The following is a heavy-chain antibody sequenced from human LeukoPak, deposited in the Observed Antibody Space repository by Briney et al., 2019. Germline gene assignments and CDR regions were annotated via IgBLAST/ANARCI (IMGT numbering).Heavy chain of an antibody. CDR2: IFPHDSDI. J-gene: IGHJ6*02. CDR3: ARFGIRGCISNTEFYTSFFYYGMDV. D-gene: IGHD2-2*01. CDR1: GYSFLDYW. V-gene: IGHV5-51*01. Sequence: GESLKISCKGSGYSFLDYWIGWVRQMPGKGPELMGLIFPHDSDIKYSPSFQGQVTISVDKSISSAYVQWGSLKASDTAMYYCARFGIRGCISNTEFYTSFFYYGMDVWGQVTTVTVSS.